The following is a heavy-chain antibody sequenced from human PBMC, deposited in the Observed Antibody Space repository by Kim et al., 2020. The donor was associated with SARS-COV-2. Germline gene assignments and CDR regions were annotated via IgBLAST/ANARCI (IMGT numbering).Heavy chain of an antibody. D-gene: IGHD3-22*01. Sequence: GGSLRLSCAASGFTFSNYNMNWVRQAPGKGLEWVSSITSKSYIYYADSVKGRFTISRDNARNSLFLQMNSLRAEDTAVYFCARVGYYHDSSGYYQFDSWGQGTLVTVSS. J-gene: IGHJ4*02. V-gene: IGHV3-21*01. CDR2: ITSKSYI. CDR3: ARVGYYHDSSGYYQFDS. CDR1: GFTFSNYN.